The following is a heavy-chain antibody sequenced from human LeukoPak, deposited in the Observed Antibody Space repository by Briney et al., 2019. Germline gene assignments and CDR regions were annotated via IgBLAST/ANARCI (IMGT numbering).Heavy chain of an antibody. CDR1: GFTFSTYD. J-gene: IGHJ4*02. V-gene: IGHV3-23*01. CDR3: ARDWTLNY. D-gene: IGHD3/OR15-3a*01. CDR2: ITDSGISS. Sequence: GGSLRLSCAASGFTFSTYDMSWVRQAPGKGLEWVSSITDSGISSYCADSVKGRFSISRDNTKSALYLQMSSLRAEDTAVYCCARDWTLNYWGQGALVTVSS.